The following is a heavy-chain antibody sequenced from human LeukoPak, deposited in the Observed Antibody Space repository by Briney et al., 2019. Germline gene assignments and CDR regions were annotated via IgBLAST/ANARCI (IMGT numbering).Heavy chain of an antibody. J-gene: IGHJ5*02. CDR3: ARGPFTMLRGADNWFDP. CDR2: IYTSGST. D-gene: IGHD3-10*01. Sequence: SETLSLTCTVSGGSISSYYWSWIRQPAGKGLEWIGRIYTSGSTNYNPSLKSRVTMSVDTSKNQFSLKLSSVTAADTAVYYCARGPFTMLRGADNWFDPWGQGTLVTVSS. CDR1: GGSISSYY. V-gene: IGHV4-4*07.